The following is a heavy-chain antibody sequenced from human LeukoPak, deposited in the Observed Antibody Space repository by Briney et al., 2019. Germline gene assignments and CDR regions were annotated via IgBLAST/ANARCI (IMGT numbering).Heavy chain of an antibody. CDR2: IYYSGST. V-gene: IGHV4-59*01. CDR1: GGSISSYY. Sequence: SETLSLTCTVSGGSISSYYWSWIRQPPGKGQEWIGYIYYSGSTNYNPSLKSRVTISVDTSKNQFSLKLSSVTAADTAVYYCARDSAMTTFDYWGQGTLVTVSS. J-gene: IGHJ4*02. CDR3: ARDSAMTTFDY. D-gene: IGHD4-17*01.